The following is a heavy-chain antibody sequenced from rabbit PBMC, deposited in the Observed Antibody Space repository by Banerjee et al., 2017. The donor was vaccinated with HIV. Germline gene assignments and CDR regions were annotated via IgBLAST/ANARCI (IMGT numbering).Heavy chain of an antibody. J-gene: IGHJ4*01. CDR1: GFSFSDSHY. Sequence: QSLEESGGDLVKPGASLTLTCTASGFSFSDSHYMCWVRQAPGKGLEWIACIYAGSSGSTYYASWAKGRFTISKTSSTTVTLQMTSLTAADTATYFCARDWTGGYTPYAIEFSLWGPGTLVTVS. D-gene: IGHD6-1*01. CDR2: IYAGSSGST. V-gene: IGHV1S40*01. CDR3: ARDWTGGYTPYAIEFSL.